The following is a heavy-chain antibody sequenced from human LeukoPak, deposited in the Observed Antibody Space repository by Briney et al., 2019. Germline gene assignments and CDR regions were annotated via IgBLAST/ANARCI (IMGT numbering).Heavy chain of an antibody. CDR2: FNSSDNTM. J-gene: IGHJ4*02. CDR1: GFTFGNYE. V-gene: IGHV3-48*03. Sequence: GGSLRLSCAASGFTFGNYEMSWVRQAPGKGLEWVSYFNSSDNTMYYADSVKGRFTISRDNAKNSLYLQMNSLRAEDTAIYYCARAGVGANYFDYWGQGTLVTVSS. D-gene: IGHD1-26*01. CDR3: ARAGVGANYFDY.